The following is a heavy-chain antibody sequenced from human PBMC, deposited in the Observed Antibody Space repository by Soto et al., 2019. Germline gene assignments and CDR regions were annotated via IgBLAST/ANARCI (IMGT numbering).Heavy chain of an antibody. Sequence: SETLSLTCTVSGGSISSSSYYWGWIRQPPGKGLEWIGSIYYSGSTYYNPSLKSRVTISVDTSKNQFSLKLSSVTAADTAVYYCARQPQHCTNGVCYKVFDYWGQGTLVTVSS. CDR2: IYYSGST. D-gene: IGHD2-8*01. CDR3: ARQPQHCTNGVCYKVFDY. V-gene: IGHV4-39*01. J-gene: IGHJ4*02. CDR1: GGSISSSSYY.